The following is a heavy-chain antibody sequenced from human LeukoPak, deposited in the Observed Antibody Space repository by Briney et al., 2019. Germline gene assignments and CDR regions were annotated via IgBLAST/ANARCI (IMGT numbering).Heavy chain of an antibody. CDR2: INWNGGDT. J-gene: IGHJ5*02. CDR1: GFTFDDYG. Sequence: PGGSLRLSCAASGFTFDDYGMIWVRQAPGKGLEWVSRINWNGGDTRYADSVKGRFTISRDNAKNSLYLQMNSLRAEDTAVYYCAKEIAAAANWFDPWGQGTLVTVSS. V-gene: IGHV3-20*04. CDR3: AKEIAAAANWFDP. D-gene: IGHD6-13*01.